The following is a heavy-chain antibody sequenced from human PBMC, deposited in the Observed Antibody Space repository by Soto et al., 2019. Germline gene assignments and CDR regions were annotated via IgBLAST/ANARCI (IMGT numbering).Heavy chain of an antibody. Sequence: EVQLLESGGGLVQPGGSLRLSCTASGFTFSSHAMTWVRQAPGKGLEWVSGLSDSGGSTYYADSVKGRITISRDNSMNTLYLQMNTLRAEDTAVYYCAKVSSSWYAGFFDLWGQGTLVTVSS. CDR2: LSDSGGST. CDR3: AKVSSSWYAGFFDL. J-gene: IGHJ4*02. CDR1: GFTFSSHA. V-gene: IGHV3-23*01. D-gene: IGHD6-13*01.